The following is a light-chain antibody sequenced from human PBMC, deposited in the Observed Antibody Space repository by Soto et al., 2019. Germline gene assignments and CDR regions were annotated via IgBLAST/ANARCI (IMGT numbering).Light chain of an antibody. J-gene: IGLJ1*01. CDR2: CNS. CDR1: SSNIGACYD. V-gene: IGLV1-40*01. CDR3: QSYDSSLSGYV. Sequence: QPVLTQPPSVSGAPGQRVTISCTGSSSNIGACYDVHWYQQLPGTAPKLLIYCNSNRPSGVPDRFSGSKSGTSASLAITGLQAEDEADDYCQSYDSSLSGYVFGAGTKVTVL.